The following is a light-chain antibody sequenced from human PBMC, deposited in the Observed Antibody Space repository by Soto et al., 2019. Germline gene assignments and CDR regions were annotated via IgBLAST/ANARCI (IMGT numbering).Light chain of an antibody. CDR3: SSYTSDSTVL. CDR2: DVS. J-gene: IGLJ2*01. Sequence: QSALTQPASVSVSPGQSIAISCTGTSGDVGGYNSVSWYQQYPGKAPRLLIYDVSSRPSGVSNRFSASKSGNTASLTISGLQTDDEADYYCSSYTSDSTVLFGGGTKLTVL. CDR1: SGDVGGYNS. V-gene: IGLV2-14*03.